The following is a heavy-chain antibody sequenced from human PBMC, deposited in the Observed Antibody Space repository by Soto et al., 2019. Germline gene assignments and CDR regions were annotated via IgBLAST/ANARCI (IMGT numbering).Heavy chain of an antibody. J-gene: IGHJ6*03. CDR1: GYTFTSYG. Sequence: ASVKVSCKASGYTFTSYGISWVRQAPGQGLEWMGWISAYNGNTNYAQKLQGRVTMTTDTSTSTAYMELRSLRSEDTAVYYCARNVDDSQYYYYYMDVWGKGTTVTVSS. CDR2: ISAYNGNT. D-gene: IGHD4-4*01. V-gene: IGHV1-18*01. CDR3: ARNVDDSQYYYYYMDV.